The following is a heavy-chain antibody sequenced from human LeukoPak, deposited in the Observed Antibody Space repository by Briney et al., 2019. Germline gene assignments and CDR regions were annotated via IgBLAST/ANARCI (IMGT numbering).Heavy chain of an antibody. D-gene: IGHD3-22*01. V-gene: IGHV3-53*01. J-gene: IGHJ4*02. CDR1: GFTVDSNY. CDR3: ARGDDSGYYDYFDY. CDR2: IYTGGNT. Sequence: LAGGSLRLSCEASGFTVDSNYLSWVRQAPGKGLEWVSTIYTGGNTYYAASVKGRFTISRDFSKNTVFLHMNSLRAEDTAMYYCARGDDSGYYDYFDYWGQGALVTVSS.